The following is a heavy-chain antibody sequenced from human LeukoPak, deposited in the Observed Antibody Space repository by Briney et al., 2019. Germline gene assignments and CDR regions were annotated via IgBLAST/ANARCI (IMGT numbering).Heavy chain of an antibody. CDR1: GFTFDDYT. V-gene: IGHV3-43*01. CDR3: ARATSGIAVAGPFDY. D-gene: IGHD6-19*01. Sequence: GGSLRLSCAASGFTFDDYTMHWVRQAPGKGLEWVSLISWDGGSTYYADSVKGRFTISRDNSKNTLYLQMNSLRAEDTAVYYCARATSGIAVAGPFDYWGQGTLVTVSS. CDR2: ISWDGGST. J-gene: IGHJ4*02.